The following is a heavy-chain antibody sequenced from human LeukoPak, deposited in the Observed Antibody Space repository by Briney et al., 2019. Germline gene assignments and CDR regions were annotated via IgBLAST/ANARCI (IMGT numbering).Heavy chain of an antibody. V-gene: IGHV4-30-4*08. Sequence: SETLSLTCTVSGVSISSGDYYWSWIRQPPGKGLEWFGYIYYSGSTYYNPSLKSRVTISVDTSKNQFSLKLSSVTAADTAVYYCARGDFCSGYVPSWFDPWGQGTLVTVSS. D-gene: IGHD3-3*01. J-gene: IGHJ5*02. CDR3: ARGDFCSGYVPSWFDP. CDR1: GVSISSGDYY. CDR2: IYYSGST.